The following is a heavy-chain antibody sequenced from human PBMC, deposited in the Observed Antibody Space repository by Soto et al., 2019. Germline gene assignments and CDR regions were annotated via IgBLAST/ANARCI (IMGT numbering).Heavy chain of an antibody. CDR3: ARALDFWSAYFDY. CDR1: GITFSSYA. V-gene: IGHV3-23*01. Sequence: PGGSLRLSCEASGITFSSYAMNWARQAPGKGLEWVSSISGSGGSNKYYADSVKGRFTISRDNSKNTLYLQMNSLRTEDTAVYYCARALDFWSAYFDYWGQGSLVTVSS. CDR2: ISGSGGSNK. J-gene: IGHJ4*02. D-gene: IGHD3-3*01.